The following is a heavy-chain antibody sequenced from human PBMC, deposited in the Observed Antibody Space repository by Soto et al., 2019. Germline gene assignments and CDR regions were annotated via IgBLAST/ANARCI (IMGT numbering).Heavy chain of an antibody. CDR2: ISSSSSYI. V-gene: IGHV3-21*01. D-gene: IGHD6-19*01. J-gene: IGHJ4*02. CDR1: GFTFSSYS. Sequence: EVQLVESGGGLVKPGGSLRLSCAASGFTFSSYSMNWVRQAPGKGLEWVSSISSSSSYIYYADSVKGRFNITRDNAKNTLYLQMHSLRAEDTAVYYCARDLAVAGIIDYWGQGTLVTVSS. CDR3: ARDLAVAGIIDY.